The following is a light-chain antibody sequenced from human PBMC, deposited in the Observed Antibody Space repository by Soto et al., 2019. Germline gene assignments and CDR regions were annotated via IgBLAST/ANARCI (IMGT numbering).Light chain of an antibody. CDR3: AAWDDSLNGWV. CDR2: GNH. Sequence: QSVLTQPPSASGTPGQRVTISCSGSSSDIGSNTVNWYQQHPGTAPKLLIYGNHQRPSGVPDRFSGSKSGTSASLAISGLQSEDEADYYCAAWDDSLNGWVFGGGTKVTVL. J-gene: IGLJ3*02. V-gene: IGLV1-44*01. CDR1: SSDIGSNT.